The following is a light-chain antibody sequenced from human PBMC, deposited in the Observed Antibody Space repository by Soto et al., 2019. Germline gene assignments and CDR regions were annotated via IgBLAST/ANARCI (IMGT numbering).Light chain of an antibody. CDR1: SGSIASNY. J-gene: IGLJ2*01. CDR2: EDN. Sequence: NFMLTQPHSVSESPGKTVTISCTRSSGSIASNYVQWYQQRPGSAPTPVIYEDNERPSGVPDRFSCSIDSSSNSASLTIAGLKTDDEADYYCQSYHSGNVVFGGGTQLTVL. V-gene: IGLV6-57*04. CDR3: QSYHSGNVV.